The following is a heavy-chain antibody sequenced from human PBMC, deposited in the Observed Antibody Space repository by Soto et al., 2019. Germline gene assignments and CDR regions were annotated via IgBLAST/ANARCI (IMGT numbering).Heavy chain of an antibody. D-gene: IGHD5-12*01. Sequence: QVQLVQSGAEVKKPGSSVKVSCKASGGPFSSYTISWVRQAPGQGLEWMGRIIPILGIANYAQKFQGRVTITADKSTSTAYMELSSLRSEDTAVYYCASRRAMVLYSGYDYVPFDYWGQGTLVTVSS. V-gene: IGHV1-69*02. CDR1: GGPFSSYT. J-gene: IGHJ4*02. CDR2: IIPILGIA. CDR3: ASRRAMVLYSGYDYVPFDY.